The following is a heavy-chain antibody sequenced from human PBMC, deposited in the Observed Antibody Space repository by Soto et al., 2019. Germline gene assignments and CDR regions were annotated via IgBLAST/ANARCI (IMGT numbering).Heavy chain of an antibody. Sequence: GGSLILSCAASGFTFDDYAMHWVRQAPGKGLEWVSGISWNSGSIGYADSVKGRFTISRDNAKNSLYLQMNSLRAEDTALYYCAKDMFRQELGYYFDYWGQGTLVTVSS. CDR3: AKDMFRQELGYYFDY. D-gene: IGHD7-27*01. CDR2: ISWNSGSI. CDR1: GFTFDDYA. V-gene: IGHV3-9*01. J-gene: IGHJ4*02.